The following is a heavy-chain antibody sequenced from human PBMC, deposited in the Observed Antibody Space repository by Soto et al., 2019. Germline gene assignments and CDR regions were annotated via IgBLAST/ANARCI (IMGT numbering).Heavy chain of an antibody. Sequence: QVQLVQSGAEVKKPGASVKVSCKASGYTFTSYGISWVRQAPGQGLEWMGWISAYNGNTNYAQKLQGRVTMTTDTSTSKANRGLGSLRPDDTAVYSCARGGGILSRHYGMDVWGQGTTVTVSS. J-gene: IGHJ6*02. CDR2: ISAYNGNT. CDR3: ARGGGILSRHYGMDV. CDR1: GYTFTSYG. D-gene: IGHD2-15*01. V-gene: IGHV1-18*01.